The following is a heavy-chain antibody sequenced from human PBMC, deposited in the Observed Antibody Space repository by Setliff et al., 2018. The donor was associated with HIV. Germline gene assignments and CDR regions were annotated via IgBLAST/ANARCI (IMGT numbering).Heavy chain of an antibody. D-gene: IGHD6-13*01. Sequence: GASVKVSCKASGYTFTSYGITWVRQAPGQGLEWMGWIGAHNGYTKYAQNLQGRVSMTTDTSTSTAYMELRSLRSDDTAVYYCARYGSSSWDNYYYMDVWGKGTTVTVSS. CDR1: GYTFTSYG. J-gene: IGHJ6*03. CDR2: IGAHNGYT. CDR3: ARYGSSSWDNYYYMDV. V-gene: IGHV1-18*01.